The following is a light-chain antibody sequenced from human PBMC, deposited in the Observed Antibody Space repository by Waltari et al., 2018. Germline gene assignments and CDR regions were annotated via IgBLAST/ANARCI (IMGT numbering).Light chain of an antibody. CDR3: QQYYSIPYT. Sequence: DIVMTPSPDSLAVSLGERATTNCKSSQSILYSSNNKNYLAWYQQKPGQPPKLLIYWASTRESGVPDRFSGSGSGTDFTLTISSLQAEDVAVYYCQQYYSIPYTFGQGTKLEIK. J-gene: IGKJ2*01. V-gene: IGKV4-1*01. CDR1: QSILYSSNNKNY. CDR2: WAS.